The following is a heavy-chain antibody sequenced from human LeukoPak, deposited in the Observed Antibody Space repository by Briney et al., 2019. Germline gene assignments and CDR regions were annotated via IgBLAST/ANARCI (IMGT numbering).Heavy chain of an antibody. V-gene: IGHV3-64*01. CDR1: GFTFSSYA. Sequence: GGSLRLSCAASGFTFSSYAMHWVRQAPGKGLEYVSAISSNGGSTYYANSVKGRFTISRDNSKNTLYLQMGSLRAEDMAVYYCARDQYRGTTVVTPGPFDIWGQGTMVTVSS. J-gene: IGHJ3*02. CDR3: ARDQYRGTTVVTPGPFDI. CDR2: ISSNGGST. D-gene: IGHD4-23*01.